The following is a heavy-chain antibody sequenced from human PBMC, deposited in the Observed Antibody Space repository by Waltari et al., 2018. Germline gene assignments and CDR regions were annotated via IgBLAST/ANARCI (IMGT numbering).Heavy chain of an antibody. J-gene: IGHJ4*03. D-gene: IGHD6-19*01. V-gene: IGHV3-23*04. Sequence: EVQLVESGGGLAKPGGSLRLSCVASGFTFKTYAMHWVRQAPGKGLEWVSGITSGGSTYFAESVKGRFTSSRDNSKNTVSLQMNSLRPEDTSVYYCAKAGYSGGRSEGYGLDSWGQGVVVTVSS. CDR3: AKAGYSGGRSEGYGLDS. CDR2: ITSGGST. CDR1: GFTFKTYA.